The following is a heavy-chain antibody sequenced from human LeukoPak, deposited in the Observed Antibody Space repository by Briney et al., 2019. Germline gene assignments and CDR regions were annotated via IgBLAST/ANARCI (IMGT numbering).Heavy chain of an antibody. CDR1: GFTFSRYG. Sequence: PGRSLRLSCAASGFTFSRYGMHWVRQAPGKGLEWVAVISYDGGYKYYAESVKGRFTISGDNSKNTLYLQMNSVRAEDTAVYYCAKKMGESPFDIWGQGTMVTISS. J-gene: IGHJ3*02. D-gene: IGHD1-26*01. CDR3: AKKMGESPFDI. CDR2: ISYDGGYK. V-gene: IGHV3-30*18.